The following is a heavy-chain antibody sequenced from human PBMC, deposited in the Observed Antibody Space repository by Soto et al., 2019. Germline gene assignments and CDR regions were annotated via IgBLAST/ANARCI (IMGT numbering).Heavy chain of an antibody. CDR1: GFTFSSYA. Sequence: QVQLVESGGGVVQPGRSLRLSCAASGFTFSSYAMHWVRQAPGKGLEWVAVISYDGSNKYYADSVKGRFTISRDNYKNTLYLQMNSLRAEDTAVYYCARDPVGGDSSASVDYWGQGTLVTVSS. V-gene: IGHV3-30-3*01. CDR2: ISYDGSNK. J-gene: IGHJ4*02. CDR3: ARDPVGGDSSASVDY. D-gene: IGHD3-22*01.